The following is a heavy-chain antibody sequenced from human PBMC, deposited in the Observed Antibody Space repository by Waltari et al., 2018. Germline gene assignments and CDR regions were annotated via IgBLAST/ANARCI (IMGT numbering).Heavy chain of an antibody. CDR1: GFTFSSYA. D-gene: IGHD2-2*01. V-gene: IGHV3-23*01. J-gene: IGHJ3*02. CDR2: ISGGGGST. CDR3: AKSIVVVPAALDAFDI. Sequence: EVQLLESGGGLVQPGGSLRLSCAASGFTFSSYAMSWVRQAPGKGLEWVSAISGGGGSTYYADSVKGRFTISRDNSKNTLYLQMNSLRAEDTAVYYCAKSIVVVPAALDAFDIWGQGTMVTVSS.